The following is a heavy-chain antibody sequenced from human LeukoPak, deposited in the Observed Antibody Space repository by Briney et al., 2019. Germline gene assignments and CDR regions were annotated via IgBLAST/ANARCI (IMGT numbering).Heavy chain of an antibody. Sequence: ASVKVSCEASGYTFTSYYMHWVRQATGQGLEWMGIINPSGGSTSYAQKFQGRVTMTRDTSTSTVYMELSSLRSEDTAVYYCARAGRIYIAAAQSVDYWGQGTLVTVSS. J-gene: IGHJ4*02. CDR3: ARAGRIYIAAAQSVDY. CDR1: GYTFTSYY. V-gene: IGHV1-46*01. D-gene: IGHD6-13*01. CDR2: INPSGGST.